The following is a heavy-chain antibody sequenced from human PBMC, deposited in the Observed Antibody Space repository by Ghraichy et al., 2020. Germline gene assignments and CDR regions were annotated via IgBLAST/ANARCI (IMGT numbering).Heavy chain of an antibody. CDR2: IYSGGST. CDR3: ASGYYDSSGYYYGDFQH. CDR1: GFTVSSNY. V-gene: IGHV3-53*01. D-gene: IGHD3-22*01. J-gene: IGHJ1*01. Sequence: GGSLRLSCAASGFTVSSNYMSWVRQAPGKGLEWVLVIYSGGSTYYADSVKGRFTISRDNSKNTLYLQMNSLRAEDTAVYYCASGYYDSSGYYYGDFQHWGQGTLVTVSS.